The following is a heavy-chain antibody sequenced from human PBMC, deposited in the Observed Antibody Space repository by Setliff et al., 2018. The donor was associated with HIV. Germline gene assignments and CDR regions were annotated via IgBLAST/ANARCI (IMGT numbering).Heavy chain of an antibody. CDR3: ASWGAGGNSGFDY. CDR1: GGSVNRTNFY. V-gene: IGHV4-39*07. J-gene: IGHJ4*02. D-gene: IGHD2-21*01. CDR2: VYYTGAT. Sequence: LSETLSLTCTVSGGSVNRTNFYWAWIRQPPGKGLEWLGNVYYTGATYVHPSLNSRVTVSIDASKNQFSVKMRSVTAADTAVCYCASWGAGGNSGFDYWGRGTLVTVSS.